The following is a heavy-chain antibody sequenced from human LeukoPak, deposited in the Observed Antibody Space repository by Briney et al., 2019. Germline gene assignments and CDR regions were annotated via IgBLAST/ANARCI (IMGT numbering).Heavy chain of an antibody. J-gene: IGHJ6*02. Sequence: GGSLRLSCAASGFTFSDYYMSWIRQAPGKGLEWVSYISSSGSTIYYADSVKGRFTISRDNAKNSLYLQMNSLRAEDTAVYYCARDWSTVTHGYYYGMDVWGQGTTVTVSS. CDR3: ARDWSTVTHGYYYGMDV. V-gene: IGHV3-11*01. D-gene: IGHD4-11*01. CDR1: GFTFSDYY. CDR2: ISSSGSTI.